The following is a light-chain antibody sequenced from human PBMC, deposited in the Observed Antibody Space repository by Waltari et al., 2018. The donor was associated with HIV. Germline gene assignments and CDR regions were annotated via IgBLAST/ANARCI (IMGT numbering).Light chain of an antibody. J-gene: IGLJ2*01. CDR2: RNK. CDR3: AAWDDSHVI. Sequence: QSVLTQSPSASGTPGQRVTISCSGSSSNIGSNNVYWYQQPPGTAPKLLIYRNKQLPPGFPDRFSGSKAVSSASLASIGHRSEDEADYYCAAWDDSHVIFGGGTKLTVL. V-gene: IGLV1-47*01. CDR1: SSNIGSNN.